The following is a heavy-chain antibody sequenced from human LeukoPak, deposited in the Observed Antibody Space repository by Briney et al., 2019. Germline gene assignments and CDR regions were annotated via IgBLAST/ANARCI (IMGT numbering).Heavy chain of an antibody. CDR2: ISGSGGST. CDR3: AKTQYYYDSSGYYHLIDY. CDR1: GFTFSSYA. D-gene: IGHD3-22*01. J-gene: IGHJ4*02. V-gene: IGHV3-23*01. Sequence: GGSLRLSCAASGFTFSSYAMSWVRQASGKGLEWVSAISGSGGSTYYADSVKGRFTISRDNSKNTLYLQMNSLRAEDTAVYYCAKTQYYYDSSGYYHLIDYWGQGTLVTVSS.